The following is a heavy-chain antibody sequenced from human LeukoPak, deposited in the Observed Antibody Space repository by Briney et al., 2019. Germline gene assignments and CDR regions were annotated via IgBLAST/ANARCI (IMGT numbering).Heavy chain of an antibody. D-gene: IGHD4-17*01. V-gene: IGHV5-51*01. Sequence: DSLKISCKGSGYSFTSYWIGWVRQMPGEGLEWMGIIYPGDSDTRYSPSFQGQVTISADKSIRTAYLQWSSLKASDTAIYYCARHHDYGDYGCFDYWGQGTLVTVSS. CDR2: IYPGDSDT. CDR1: GYSFTSYW. J-gene: IGHJ4*02. CDR3: ARHHDYGDYGCFDY.